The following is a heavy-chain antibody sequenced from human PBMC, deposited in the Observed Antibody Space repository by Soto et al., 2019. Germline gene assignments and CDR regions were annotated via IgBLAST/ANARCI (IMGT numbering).Heavy chain of an antibody. D-gene: IGHD1-1*01. CDR1: GGTFSSYA. J-gene: IGHJ6*02. V-gene: IGHV1-69*13. CDR3: ARDSSGTNSYYYYGMDV. Sequence: SVKVSCKASGGTFSSYAISWVRQAPGQGLEWMGGIIPIFGTANYAQKFQGRVTITADESTSTAYMELSSLRSEDTAVYYCARDSSGTNSYYYYGMDVGGQGTRVTVPS. CDR2: IIPIFGTA.